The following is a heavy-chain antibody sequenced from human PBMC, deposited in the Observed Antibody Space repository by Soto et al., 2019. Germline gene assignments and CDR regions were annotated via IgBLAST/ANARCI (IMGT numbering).Heavy chain of an antibody. V-gene: IGHV4-59*01. CDR2: MYNTGST. CDR3: ARDLWGYCGTDCYPLDV. J-gene: IGHJ6*02. CDR1: GGSISSYY. D-gene: IGHD2-21*02. Sequence: QVQLQESGPGLVKPSETLSLTCTVSGGSISSYYWSWIRQPPGKGLEWIGYMYNTGSTVYNPSLKGRFPISVATSKNQFSLKLNAVTAADTAVYYCARDLWGYCGTDCYPLDVWGQGTTVTVSS.